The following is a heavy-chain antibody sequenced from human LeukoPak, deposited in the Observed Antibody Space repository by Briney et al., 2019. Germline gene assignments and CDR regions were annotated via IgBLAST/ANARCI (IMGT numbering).Heavy chain of an antibody. CDR1: GFTFGDYA. CDR2: IRSKAYGGTT. D-gene: IGHD5-18*01. CDR3: TRDLSGSLWPNYYYYYMDV. V-gene: IGHV3-49*03. J-gene: IGHJ6*03. Sequence: QPGRSLRLSCTASGFTFGDYAMSWFRQAPGKGLEWVGFIRSKAYGGTTEYAAPVKGRFTISRDDSKSIAYLQMNSLKTEDTAVYYCTRDLSGSLWPNYYYYYMDVWGKGTTVTVSS.